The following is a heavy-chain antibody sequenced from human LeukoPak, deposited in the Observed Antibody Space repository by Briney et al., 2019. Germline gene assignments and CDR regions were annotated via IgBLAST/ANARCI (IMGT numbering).Heavy chain of an antibody. V-gene: IGHV3-11*01. CDR3: ARDRDGYSYGSYYYYYGMDV. D-gene: IGHD5-18*01. J-gene: IGHJ6*02. CDR1: GFTFSDYY. CDR2: IIIIVSTI. Sequence: GGSLRLSCAASGFTFSDYYMSWIRQAPGKGLEWVYYIIIIVSTIYYADSVKGRFTISRENAKNSLYLQMNSLRAEDTAVYYCARDRDGYSYGSYYYYYGMDVWGQGTTVTVSS.